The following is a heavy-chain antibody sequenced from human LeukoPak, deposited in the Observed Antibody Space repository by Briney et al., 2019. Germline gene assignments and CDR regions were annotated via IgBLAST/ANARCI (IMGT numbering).Heavy chain of an antibody. D-gene: IGHD2-15*01. J-gene: IGHJ4*02. Sequence: GGSLRLSCAASGFTFSDYVMIWVRQAPGKGLEWVSGITASGDRTFYGDSVRGRFTMSRDNSKNTVYLQMNSLRVDDTAVYYCARRDIVVVVSGSDYWGQGTLVTVSS. V-gene: IGHV3-23*01. CDR3: ARRDIVVVVSGSDY. CDR1: GFTFSDYV. CDR2: ITASGDRT.